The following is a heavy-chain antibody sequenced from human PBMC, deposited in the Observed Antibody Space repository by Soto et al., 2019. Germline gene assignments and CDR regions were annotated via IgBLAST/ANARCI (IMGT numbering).Heavy chain of an antibody. CDR2: ISSTTNYI. CDR3: ARESEDLTSNFDY. V-gene: IGHV3-21*01. CDR1: GFTFTRYS. Sequence: GGPLILSCAASGFTFTRYSMNWVRQVPGRGLEWVSSISSTTNYIYYADSMKGRFTVSRDNAKNSVYLDMNSLSAEDTAVYYCARESEDLTSNFDYWGQGTLVTVSS. J-gene: IGHJ4*02.